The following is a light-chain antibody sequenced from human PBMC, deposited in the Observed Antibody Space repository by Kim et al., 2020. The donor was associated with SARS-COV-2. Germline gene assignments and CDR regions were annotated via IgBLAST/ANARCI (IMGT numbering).Light chain of an antibody. CDR1: NIGSKS. CDR2: YDS. Sequence: SYELTQPPSVSVAPGKTARITCGGNNIGSKSVHWYQQKPGQAPVLVIYYDSDRPSGIPERFSGSNSGNTATLTISRVEAGDEADYYCQVWDSRRMV. J-gene: IGLJ2*01. CDR3: QVWDSRRMV. V-gene: IGLV3-21*04.